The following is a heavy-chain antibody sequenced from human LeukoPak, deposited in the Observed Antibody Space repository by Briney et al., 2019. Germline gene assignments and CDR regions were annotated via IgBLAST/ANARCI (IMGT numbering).Heavy chain of an antibody. V-gene: IGHV4-61*02. J-gene: IGHJ4*02. CDR3: ARSGMAGPLDY. CDR2: IYTSGST. Sequence: SETLSLTCTVSGGSISSGSYYWSWIRQPAGKGLEWIGRIYTSGSTNYNPSLKSRVTISVDTSKNQFSLKLSSVTAAATAVYYCARSGMAGPLDYWGQGTLVTVSS. CDR1: GGSISSGSYY. D-gene: IGHD3-10*01.